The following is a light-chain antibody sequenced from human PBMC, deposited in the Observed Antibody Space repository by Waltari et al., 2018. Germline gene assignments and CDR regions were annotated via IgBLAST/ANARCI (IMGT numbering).Light chain of an antibody. CDR2: DVS. Sequence: QSALTQPASVSGSPGQSITISCTGTSSHVGGYSYVPWYQQQPDKAPKLLIYDVSNRALGVSNRFSGSKSGNTASLTISGLQAEDESDYYCSSFTSKSTWVFGGGTKLTVL. CDR1: SSHVGGYSY. CDR3: SSFTSKSTWV. V-gene: IGLV2-14*03. J-gene: IGLJ3*02.